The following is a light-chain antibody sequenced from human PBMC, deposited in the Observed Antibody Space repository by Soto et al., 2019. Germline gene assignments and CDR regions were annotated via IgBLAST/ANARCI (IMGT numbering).Light chain of an antibody. V-gene: IGKV1-39*01. Sequence: DIQMTQSPSSLSASVGDRVTITCRASQSISSYLNWYQQKPGKAPKLLIYAASSLQSGVPSRFSGSGSGTDFTLTISSLQHEDFATYYCQQRYSTLFTFGPGTKVDIK. J-gene: IGKJ3*01. CDR1: QSISSY. CDR2: AAS. CDR3: QQRYSTLFT.